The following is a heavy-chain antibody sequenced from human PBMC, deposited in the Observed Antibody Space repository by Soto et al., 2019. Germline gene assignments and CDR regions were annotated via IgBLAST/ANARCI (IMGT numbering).Heavy chain of an antibody. CDR1: GFSLSTTGIS. CDR2: IDWEDDK. D-gene: IGHD3-10*01. CDR3: ARHRAYPYHFDY. Sequence: VSGPTLVNPTQTLTLTCTFSGFSLSTTGISVSWFRQPPGKALEWLAHIDWEDDKFYSTSLETRLTISKDTSKNQVVLTMTNMEPVDTATYFCARHRAYPYHFDYWGQGALVTVSS. J-gene: IGHJ4*02. V-gene: IGHV2-70*04.